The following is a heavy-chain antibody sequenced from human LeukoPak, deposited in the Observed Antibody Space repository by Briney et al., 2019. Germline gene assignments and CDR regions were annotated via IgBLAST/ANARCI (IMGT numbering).Heavy chain of an antibody. CDR2: ISSSSNYI. Sequence: KTGGPLRLSCAASGFTFSTYGMNWVRQAPGKGLEWVSSISSSSNYIYSDSVKGRFTISRDNAKNSLYLQMNSLRAEDTAVYYCARSTIRSPVDYWGRGTLVTVSS. D-gene: IGHD5/OR15-5a*01. J-gene: IGHJ4*02. CDR1: GFTFSTYG. V-gene: IGHV3-21*01. CDR3: ARSTIRSPVDY.